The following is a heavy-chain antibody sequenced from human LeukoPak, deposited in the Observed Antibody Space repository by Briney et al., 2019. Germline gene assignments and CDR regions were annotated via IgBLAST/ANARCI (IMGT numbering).Heavy chain of an antibody. V-gene: IGHV4-59*01. Sequence: SETLSLTCSVSGGSISSYYWSWIRQPPGKGLEWIGSVYHSGSTNYNPSLKSRVTISVDTSKNQFSLKLRSVTAADTAIYYCANGGYCSSSSCCPKWFDPWGQGTLVTVSS. J-gene: IGHJ5*02. D-gene: IGHD2-2*01. CDR1: GGSISSYY. CDR2: VYHSGST. CDR3: ANGGYCSSSSCCPKWFDP.